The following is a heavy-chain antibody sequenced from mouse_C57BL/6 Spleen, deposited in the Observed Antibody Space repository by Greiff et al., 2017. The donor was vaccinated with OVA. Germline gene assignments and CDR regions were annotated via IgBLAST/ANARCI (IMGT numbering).Heavy chain of an antibody. CDR1: GYTFTNYW. CDR3: AKTVVAGDWYLDV. V-gene: IGHV1-63*01. Sequence: VQLQQSGAELVRPGTSVKMSCKASGYTFTNYWIGWAKQRPGHGLEWIGDIYPGGGYTNYNEKFKGKATLTADKSSSAAYMQFSSLTSEDSAIYCCAKTVVAGDWYLDVRGTGTTVTVSS. CDR2: IYPGGGYT. J-gene: IGHJ1*03. D-gene: IGHD1-1*01.